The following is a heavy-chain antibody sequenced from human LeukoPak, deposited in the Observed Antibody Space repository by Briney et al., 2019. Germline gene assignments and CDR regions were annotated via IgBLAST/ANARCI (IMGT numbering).Heavy chain of an antibody. CDR3: ARSSKGYCSSTSCFEFDP. V-gene: IGHV1-69*13. Sequence: SVKVSCKASGGTFSSYAISRVRQAPGQGLEWMGGIIPIFGTANYAQKFQGRVTITADESTSTAYMELSSLRSEDTAVYYCARSSKGYCSSTSCFEFDPWGQGTLVTVSS. J-gene: IGHJ5*02. CDR2: IIPIFGTA. D-gene: IGHD2-2*01. CDR1: GGTFSSYA.